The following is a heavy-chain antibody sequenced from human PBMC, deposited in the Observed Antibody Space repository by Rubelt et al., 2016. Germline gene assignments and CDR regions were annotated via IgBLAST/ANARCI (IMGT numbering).Heavy chain of an antibody. CDR1: GFTISSDA. D-gene: IGHD7-27*01. V-gene: IGHV3-30*04. CDR3: ARDVRNRGWFDP. CDR2: ISYDGSKT. J-gene: IGHJ5*02. Sequence: SLRLSCAASGFTISSDALHWVRQAPGKGLEWGALISYDGSKTYYADFVRGRFTISRDNSENTLYLHVNSLRAEDSAVYYCARDVRNRGWFDPWGQGTLVTVAS.